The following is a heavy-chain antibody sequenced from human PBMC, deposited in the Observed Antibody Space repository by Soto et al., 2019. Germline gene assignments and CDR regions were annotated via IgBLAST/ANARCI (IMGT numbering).Heavy chain of an antibody. D-gene: IGHD1-1*01. J-gene: IGHJ4*02. CDR3: AKEGPITNWYFDY. Sequence: QVQLVESGGGVVQPGRSLRLSCAASGFTFSSYGMHWVRHAPGKGLEWVTVISYDGNVAYYADSVKGRFTISRDNSKNTLYLQMNNLRTEDTAMYYCAKEGPITNWYFDYWGQGTLVTVSS. V-gene: IGHV3-30*18. CDR2: ISYDGNVA. CDR1: GFTFSSYG.